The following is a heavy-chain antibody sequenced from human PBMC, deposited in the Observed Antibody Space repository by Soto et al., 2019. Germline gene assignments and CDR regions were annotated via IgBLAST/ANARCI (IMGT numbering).Heavy chain of an antibody. Sequence: QITLKESGPPLVKPTQTLTLTCTFSGFSLSTSGVGVGWIRQPPGKALEWLALIYWDDDKRYSPSLKSRLTIPKDTSKNQVVLTMTNMDPVDTATYYCAHRGYCSGGSCYLSAFDIWGQGTMVTVSS. V-gene: IGHV2-5*02. D-gene: IGHD2-15*01. CDR1: GFSLSTSGVG. J-gene: IGHJ3*02. CDR3: AHRGYCSGGSCYLSAFDI. CDR2: IYWDDDK.